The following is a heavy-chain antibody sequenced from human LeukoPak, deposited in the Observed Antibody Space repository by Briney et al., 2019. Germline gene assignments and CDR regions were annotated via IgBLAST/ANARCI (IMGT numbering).Heavy chain of an antibody. J-gene: IGHJ4*02. V-gene: IGHV3-21*01. Sequence: GGSLRLSCAASGFTFSSYSMNWVRQAPGKGLEWVSSISSSSSYIYYADSVKGRFTISRDNAKNPLYLQMNSLRAEDTAVYYCARDPGGGNYFDYWGQGTLVTASS. D-gene: IGHD3-16*01. CDR3: ARDPGGGNYFDY. CDR2: ISSSSSYI. CDR1: GFTFSSYS.